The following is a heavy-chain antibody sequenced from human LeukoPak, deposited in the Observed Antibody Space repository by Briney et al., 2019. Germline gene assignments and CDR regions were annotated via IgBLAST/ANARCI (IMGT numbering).Heavy chain of an antibody. Sequence: SVKVSYKASGGTFSSYAISWVRQAPGQGLEWMGGIIPIFGTANYAQKFQGRVTITADESTSTAYMELSSLRSEDTAVYYCARTSAIRRDLDYWGQGTLVTVSS. J-gene: IGHJ4*02. V-gene: IGHV1-69*01. CDR1: GGTFSSYA. D-gene: IGHD2-2*02. CDR3: ARTSAIRRDLDY. CDR2: IIPIFGTA.